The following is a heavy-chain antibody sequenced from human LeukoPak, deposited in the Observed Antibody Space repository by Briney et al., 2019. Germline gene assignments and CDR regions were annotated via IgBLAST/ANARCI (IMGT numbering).Heavy chain of an antibody. J-gene: IGHJ4*02. CDR3: ARDNGVGAFDY. D-gene: IGHD1-26*01. Sequence: GGSLRLSCAASGFTFSSYAMHWVRQATGKGLEWVAVISYDGSNKYYADSVKGRFTISRDNSKNTLYLQMNSLRAEDTAVYYCARDNGVGAFDYWGQGTLVTVSS. CDR2: ISYDGSNK. CDR1: GFTFSSYA. V-gene: IGHV3-30-3*01.